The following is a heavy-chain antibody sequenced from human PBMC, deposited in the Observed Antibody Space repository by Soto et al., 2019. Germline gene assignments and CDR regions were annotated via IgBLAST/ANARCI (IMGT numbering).Heavy chain of an antibody. V-gene: IGHV3-33*01. CDR2: IWHDGKNK. CDR1: GFTFSNYG. Sequence: QVQLVESGGGVVQPGRSLRLSCVASGFTFSNYGLHWVRQAPGKGLEWVAIIWHDGKNKDYADSVKGRFTVSRDNSKTALYLQMNSLTAGDTAVYHCARAPGKDEAIDYCGPGTLVTVSS. J-gene: IGHJ4*02. CDR3: ARAPGKDEAIDY.